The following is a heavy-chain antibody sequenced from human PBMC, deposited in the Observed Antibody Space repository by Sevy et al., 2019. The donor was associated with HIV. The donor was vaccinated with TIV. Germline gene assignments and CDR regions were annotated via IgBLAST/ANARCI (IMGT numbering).Heavy chain of an antibody. D-gene: IGHD2-8*02. Sequence: GGSLRLSCAASGFTFSSYWMSWVRQAPGKGLEWVANIKQDGSEKYYVDSVKGRFTISRDNAKNSLYLQMNSLRAEDTAVYYCASDLVGLDGPNFDYWGQGTLVTVSS. V-gene: IGHV3-7*01. CDR2: IKQDGSEK. CDR1: GFTFSSYW. J-gene: IGHJ4*02. CDR3: ASDLVGLDGPNFDY.